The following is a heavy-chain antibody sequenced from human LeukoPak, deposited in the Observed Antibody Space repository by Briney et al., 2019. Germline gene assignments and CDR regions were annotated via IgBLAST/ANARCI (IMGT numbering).Heavy chain of an antibody. D-gene: IGHD3-10*01. V-gene: IGHV4-59*01. Sequence: SETLSLTCTVSGGSISSYYWSWIRQPPGKGLEWIGYIYYSGSTNYTPSLKSRVTISVDTSKNQFSLKLNSVTAAVTAVYYCARSGRGSSAGFDYWGQGTLVTVSS. J-gene: IGHJ4*02. CDR3: ARSGRGSSAGFDY. CDR1: GGSISSYY. CDR2: IYYSGST.